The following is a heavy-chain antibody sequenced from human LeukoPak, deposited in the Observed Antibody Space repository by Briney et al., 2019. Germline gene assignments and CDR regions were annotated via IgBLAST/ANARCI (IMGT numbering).Heavy chain of an antibody. CDR2: INHSGST. CDR3: ARASRGGSYYYYYMDV. CDR1: GGSFSGYY. J-gene: IGHJ6*03. Sequence: SETLSLTCAVYGGSFSGYYWSWIRQPPGKGLEWIGEINHSGSTNYNPSLKSRATISVDTSKNQFSLKLSSVTAADTAVYYCARASRGGSYYYYYMDVWGKGTTVTVSS. V-gene: IGHV4-34*01. D-gene: IGHD1-26*01.